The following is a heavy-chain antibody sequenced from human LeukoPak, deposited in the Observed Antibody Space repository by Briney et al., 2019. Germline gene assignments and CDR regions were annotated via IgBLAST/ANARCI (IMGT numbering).Heavy chain of an antibody. V-gene: IGHV3-74*01. CDR1: GFTFSSYW. CDR3: VRDGDDFNFDY. CDR2: VKGDGSFT. J-gene: IGHJ4*02. Sequence: GGSLRLSCAASGFTFSSYWMHWVRQAPGKGLVWVSRVKGDGSFTNYADSVYGRFSISRDNAKDTLFLHMRSLRAEDMAVYYCVRDGDDFNFDYWGQGNLVTVSS. D-gene: IGHD2-21*02.